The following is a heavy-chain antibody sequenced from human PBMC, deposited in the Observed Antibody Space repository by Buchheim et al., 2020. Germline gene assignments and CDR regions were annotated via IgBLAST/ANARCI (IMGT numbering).Heavy chain of an antibody. Sequence: EVQLVESGGGLVQPGGSLRLSCAASGFTFSSYWMSWVRQAPGKGLEWVANIKQDGSEKYYVDSVKGRFTISRDNAKNSLYLQMNSLRAEDTAVYYCAREGGGSSWYLGYYYYMDVWGKGTT. D-gene: IGHD6-13*01. CDR3: AREGGGSSWYLGYYYYMDV. V-gene: IGHV3-7*01. CDR1: GFTFSSYW. CDR2: IKQDGSEK. J-gene: IGHJ6*03.